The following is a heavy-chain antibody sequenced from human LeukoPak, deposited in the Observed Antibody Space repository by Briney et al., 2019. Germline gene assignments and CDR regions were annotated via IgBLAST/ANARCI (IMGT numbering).Heavy chain of an antibody. D-gene: IGHD3-10*02. V-gene: IGHV3-48*03. Sequence: GGSLRLSCAASGFTFSNYEMNWVRQAPGKGLDWVSYIGSRGATIYYADSVKGRFTISRDNAKNSLYLQMNSLRAEDTAVYYCAELGITMIGGVWGKGTTVTISS. CDR1: GFTFSNYE. CDR3: AELGITMIGGV. CDR2: IGSRGATI. J-gene: IGHJ6*04.